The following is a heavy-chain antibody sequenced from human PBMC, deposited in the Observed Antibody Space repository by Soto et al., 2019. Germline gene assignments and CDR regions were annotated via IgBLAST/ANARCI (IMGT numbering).Heavy chain of an antibody. CDR3: ANHCSSTSCYSWFDP. D-gene: IGHD2-2*02. J-gene: IGHJ5*02. CDR1: GGTFSSYT. CDR2: IIPILGIA. V-gene: IGHV1-69*02. Sequence: QVQLVQSGAEVKKPGSSVKVSCKASGGTFSSYTISWVRQAPGQGLEWMGRIIPILGIANYAQKFQGRVTITADKSTSKAYMELSSLRSEDTAVYYCANHCSSTSCYSWFDPWGQGTLVTVSS.